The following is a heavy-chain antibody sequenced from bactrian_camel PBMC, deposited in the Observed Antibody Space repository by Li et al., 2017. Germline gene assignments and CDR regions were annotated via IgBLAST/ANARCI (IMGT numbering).Heavy chain of an antibody. CDR1: GFVYTGYC. CDR2: IDSASASK. J-gene: IGHJ4*01. D-gene: IGHD3*01. CDR3: VAATRPVGGNCPIFVSYNA. Sequence: DVQLVESGGGSVQAGGSLRLSCERSGFVYTGYCISWFRQAPGKEREGVAVIDSASASKNYVASVKGRFTISQDNAKRTVYLRMNNLKPEDSAMYYCVAATRPVGGNCPIFVSYNAWGQGTQVTVS. V-gene: IGHV3S40*01.